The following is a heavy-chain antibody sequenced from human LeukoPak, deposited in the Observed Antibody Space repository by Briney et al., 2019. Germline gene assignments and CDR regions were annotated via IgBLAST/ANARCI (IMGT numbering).Heavy chain of an antibody. CDR3: TRSGSGYYYFDY. CDR1: GFTFGDYA. CDR2: IRSKAYGGTT. Sequence: GGSLRLSRTASGFTFGDYAMSWVRQAPGKGLEWVGFIRSKAYGGTTEYAASVKGRFTISRDDSKSIAYLQMNSLKTEDTAVYYCTRSGSGYYYFDYWDQGTLVTVSS. J-gene: IGHJ4*02. V-gene: IGHV3-49*04. D-gene: IGHD3-22*01.